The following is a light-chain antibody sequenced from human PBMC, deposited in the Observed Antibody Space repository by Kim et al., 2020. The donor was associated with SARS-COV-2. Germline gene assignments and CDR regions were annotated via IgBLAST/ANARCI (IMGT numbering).Light chain of an antibody. V-gene: IGLV2-8*01. CDR1: SSDVGGYNY. CDR3: SSYAGGNNLL. Sequence: QSALTQPPSASGSPGQSVTISCTGTSSDVGGYNYVSWYQQCPGKAPKLMIYEVDKRPSGVPARYSGSKSGNTASLTVSGLQFEDEADYYCSSYAGGNNLLFGGGTKLTVL. J-gene: IGLJ3*02. CDR2: EVD.